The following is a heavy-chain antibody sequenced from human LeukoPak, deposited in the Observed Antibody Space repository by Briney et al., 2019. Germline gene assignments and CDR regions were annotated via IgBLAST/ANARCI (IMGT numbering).Heavy chain of an antibody. D-gene: IGHD3-22*01. V-gene: IGHV1-18*01. J-gene: IGHJ1*01. CDR3: ARESYDSSGYYGHFQH. Sequence: ASVKVSCKVSGGSFSSYALSWVRQAPGQGLEWMGWISTYGGSTYYAQKLQGRVTMTTDSSTSTAYMELRSLRSDDTALYYCARESYDSSGYYGHFQHWGQGTLVTVSS. CDR1: GGSFSSYA. CDR2: ISTYGGST.